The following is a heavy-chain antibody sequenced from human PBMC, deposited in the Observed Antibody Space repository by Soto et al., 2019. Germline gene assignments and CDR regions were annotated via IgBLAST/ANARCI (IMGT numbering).Heavy chain of an antibody. J-gene: IGHJ4*02. CDR3: AKDNGNYGSGSFSH. CDR2: ISGTGDSS. V-gene: IGHV3-23*01. CDR1: GFTFGSYA. D-gene: IGHD3-10*01. Sequence: QLSESGGDLLQPGGSLTLSCAASGFTFGSYAMSWVRQAPGKGLEWVSLISGTGDSSEYANSVKGRFTISRDYSKTTVFLQMNSLRAEDTAVYFCAKDNGNYGSGSFSHWGQGTLVTVSS.